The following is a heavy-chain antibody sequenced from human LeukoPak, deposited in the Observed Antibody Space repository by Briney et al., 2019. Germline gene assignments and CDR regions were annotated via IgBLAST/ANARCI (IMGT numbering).Heavy chain of an antibody. V-gene: IGHV1-2*06. J-gene: IGHJ2*01. D-gene: IGHD4-17*01. Sequence: VKVSCKASGYTFTGYYIHWVRQAPGQGLEWMGRINPNSGGTNYAQKFQGRVTMTRDTSISTAYMELSRLRSDDTAVYYCARGIYGDYGYFDLWGRGTLVTVSS. CDR1: GYTFTGYY. CDR2: INPNSGGT. CDR3: ARGIYGDYGYFDL.